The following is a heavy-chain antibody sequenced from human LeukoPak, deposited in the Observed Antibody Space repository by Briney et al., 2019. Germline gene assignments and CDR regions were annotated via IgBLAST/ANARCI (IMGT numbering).Heavy chain of an antibody. CDR3: AISPGYSSSWYLDY. Sequence: ASVKVSCKASGYTFTSYDINWVRQATGQGLEWMGWMNPNSGNTGYAQKFQGRVTVTRNTSIITAYMALSSLRSEDTAVYYCAISPGYSSSWYLDYWGQGTLVTVSS. D-gene: IGHD6-13*01. CDR1: GYTFTSYD. J-gene: IGHJ4*02. V-gene: IGHV1-8*03. CDR2: MNPNSGNT.